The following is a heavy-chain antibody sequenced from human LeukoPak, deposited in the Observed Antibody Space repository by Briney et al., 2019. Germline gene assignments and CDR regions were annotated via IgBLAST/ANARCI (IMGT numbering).Heavy chain of an antibody. D-gene: IGHD6-19*01. CDR3: ARDRIAVAGIFDY. CDR2: ISYDGSNK. Sequence: PGGSLRLSCAASGFTVSSNYMSWVRQAPGKGLEWVAVISYDGSNKYYADSVKGRFTISRDNSNNTLYLQMNSLRAEDTAVYYCARDRIAVAGIFDYWGQGTLVTVSS. CDR1: GFTVSSNY. J-gene: IGHJ4*02. V-gene: IGHV3-30-3*01.